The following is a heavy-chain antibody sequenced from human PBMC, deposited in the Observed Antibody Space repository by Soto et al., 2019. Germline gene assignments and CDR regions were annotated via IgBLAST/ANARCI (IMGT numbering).Heavy chain of an antibody. J-gene: IGHJ4*02. CDR3: AKGWDVKYFDE. CDR2: IFSSGRT. CDR1: GASLLSSY. V-gene: IGHV4-4*07. D-gene: IGHD6-19*01. Sequence: HVQLRESGPGLVKPSETLSLSCSVSGASLLSSYWSWVRQPAGQGLEWIGHIFSSGRTTYNPSFKSRLTMSIDPSRDLFSLNLSSVTAADTAVYYCAKGWDVKYFDEWGQGTLVTVSS.